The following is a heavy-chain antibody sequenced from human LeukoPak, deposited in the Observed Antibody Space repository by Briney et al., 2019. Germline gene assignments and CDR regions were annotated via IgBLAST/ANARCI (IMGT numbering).Heavy chain of an antibody. CDR3: ARETTVVTPGGDY. D-gene: IGHD4-23*01. CDR2: INPNSGGT. J-gene: IGHJ4*02. CDR1: GYTFTGHY. Sequence: ASVKVSCKAFGYTFTGHYMHWVRQAPGQGLEWMGWINPNSGGTHYAQKFQGRVTMTRDTSISTAYMELSRLRSDDTAVYYCARETTVVTPGGDYWGQGTLVTVSS. V-gene: IGHV1-2*02.